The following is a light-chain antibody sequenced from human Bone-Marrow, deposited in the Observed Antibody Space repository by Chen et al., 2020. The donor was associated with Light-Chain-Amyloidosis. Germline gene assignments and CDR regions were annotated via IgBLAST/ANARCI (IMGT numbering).Light chain of an antibody. CDR3: IQAGRCPPS. Sequence: IQLTQSPSSVSASPGDTVSFTCRAGRDIGKWLAWYPQRPGKAPHLLIYDCSTLNTGLSVRFSGRGSGTVFSRIISSLQPSDCATYLCIQAGRCPPSFGQGSRVEIK. V-gene: IGKV1-12*01. CDR1: RDIGKW. CDR2: DCS. J-gene: IGKJ2*03.